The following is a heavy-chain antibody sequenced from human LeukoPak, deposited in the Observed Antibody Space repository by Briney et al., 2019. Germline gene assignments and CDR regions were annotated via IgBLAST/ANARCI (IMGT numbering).Heavy chain of an antibody. CDR3: ARARFVDSSGYYYGYYYYGMDV. Sequence: SETLSLTCAVYGGSFSGYYWSWIRQPPGKGLEWIGEINHSGSTNYNPSLKSRVTISVDTSKNQFSLKLSSVTAADTAVYYCARARFVDSSGYYYGYYYYGMDVWGQGTTVTVSS. CDR2: INHSGST. V-gene: IGHV4-34*01. CDR1: GGSFSGYY. D-gene: IGHD3-22*01. J-gene: IGHJ6*02.